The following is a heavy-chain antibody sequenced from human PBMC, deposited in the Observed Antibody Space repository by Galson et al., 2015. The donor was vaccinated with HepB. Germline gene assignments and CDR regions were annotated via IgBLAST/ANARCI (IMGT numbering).Heavy chain of an antibody. V-gene: IGHV3-11*06. CDR2: ISTSSTYT. CDR1: GFRFSDYF. CDR3: ARGFYCNTGRCHPPVDS. D-gene: IGHD2/OR15-2a*01. J-gene: IGHJ4*02. Sequence: SLRLSCAASGFRFSDYFMSWIRQAPGKGLEWLSYISTSSTYTNYADSVKGRFTISRDNAKNSLFLQMNSLRAEDTAVYYCARGFYCNTGRCHPPVDSWGQGTLVTVSS.